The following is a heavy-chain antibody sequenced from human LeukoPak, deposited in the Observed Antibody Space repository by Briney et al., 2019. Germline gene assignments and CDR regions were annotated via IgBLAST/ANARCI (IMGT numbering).Heavy chain of an antibody. D-gene: IGHD3-22*01. Sequence: ASVKVSCKASGYTFTSYGISWVRQAPGQGLEWMGWISAYNGNTNYAQKLQGRVTMTTDTSTSTAYMELRSLRSDDTAVYYCARENKNYYDSSGYYQKPFDYWGQGTLVTVSS. V-gene: IGHV1-18*01. CDR1: GYTFTSYG. CDR2: ISAYNGNT. J-gene: IGHJ4*02. CDR3: ARENKNYYDSSGYYQKPFDY.